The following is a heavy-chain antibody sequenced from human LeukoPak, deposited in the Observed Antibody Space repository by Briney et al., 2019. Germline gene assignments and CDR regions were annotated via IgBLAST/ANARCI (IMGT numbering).Heavy chain of an antibody. J-gene: IGHJ4*02. CDR2: IYYSGST. CDR3: ASMSGYSYGSPSTLDY. CDR1: GGSISSYY. V-gene: IGHV4-59*08. Sequence: SETLSLTCTVSGGSISSYYWSWIRQPPGKGLEWIGYIYYSGSTNYNPSLKSRVTISVDTSKNQFSLKLSSVTAADTAVYYCASMSGYSYGSPSTLDYWGQGTLVTVSS. D-gene: IGHD5-18*01.